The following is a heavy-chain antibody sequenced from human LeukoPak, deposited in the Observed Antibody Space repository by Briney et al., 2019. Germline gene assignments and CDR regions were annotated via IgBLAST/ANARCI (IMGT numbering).Heavy chain of an antibody. CDR3: ARFIAAAGTFKNGMDV. V-gene: IGHV1-18*01. Sequence: GASVKVSCKASGYTFTSYGISWVRQAPGQGLEWMGWISAYNGNTNYAQKLQGRVTMTTDTSTGTAYMELRSLRSDDTAVYYCARFIAAAGTFKNGMDVWGQGTTVTVSS. D-gene: IGHD6-13*01. J-gene: IGHJ6*02. CDR1: GYTFTSYG. CDR2: ISAYNGNT.